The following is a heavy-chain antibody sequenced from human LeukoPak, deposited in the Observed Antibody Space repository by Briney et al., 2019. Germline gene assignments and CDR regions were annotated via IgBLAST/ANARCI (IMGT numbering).Heavy chain of an antibody. D-gene: IGHD6-6*01. V-gene: IGHV4-59*08. CDR1: GGSISGYY. CDR2: IYSSGST. CDR3: ARHRYTSSSSYFDF. J-gene: IGHJ4*02. Sequence: ASETLSLTCTVSGGSISGYYWTWIRQPPGKGLEWIGYIYSSGSTNYNPSLKSRVTISVDTSKNQFSLRLSSVTAADTAVYYCARHRYTSSSSYFDFWGQGTLVTVSS.